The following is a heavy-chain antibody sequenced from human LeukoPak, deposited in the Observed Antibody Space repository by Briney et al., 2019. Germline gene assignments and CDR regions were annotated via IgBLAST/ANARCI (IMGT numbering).Heavy chain of an antibody. D-gene: IGHD3-10*01. CDR2: IYPSGST. CDR3: ARYGDYGSGRLDGLDV. J-gene: IGHJ6*02. V-gene: IGHV4-30-2*01. CDR1: GGSMGGDGYS. Sequence: SETLSLTCTVSGGSMGGDGYSWNWIRQPPGNGLEWIGDIYPSGSTHYNPSLKSRVTISIDRSYNQFSLKLSSVTAADTAVYYCARYGDYGSGRLDGLDVWGQGTTVTVSS.